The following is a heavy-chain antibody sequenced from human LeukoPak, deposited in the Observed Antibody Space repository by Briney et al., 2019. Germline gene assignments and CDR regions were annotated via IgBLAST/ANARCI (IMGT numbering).Heavy chain of an antibody. Sequence: GGSLRLSCAASGFTFSSYSMNWVRQAPGKGLEWVANIKQDGSEEYYVDSVKGRFTISRDNAKNSLYLQMNSLRAEDTAVYYCARVRGSYCLDYWGQGTLVTVSS. D-gene: IGHD3-16*01. CDR3: ARVRGSYCLDY. CDR2: IKQDGSEE. J-gene: IGHJ4*02. CDR1: GFTFSSYS. V-gene: IGHV3-7*01.